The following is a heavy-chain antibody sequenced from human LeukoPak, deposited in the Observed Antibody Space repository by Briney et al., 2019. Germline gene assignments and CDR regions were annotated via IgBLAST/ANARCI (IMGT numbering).Heavy chain of an antibody. CDR1: GGSISSGGYS. CDR2: IYLSGST. J-gene: IGHJ4*02. D-gene: IGHD2-15*01. V-gene: IGHV4-30-2*01. CDR3: ARERVCSGGSCYYFDY. Sequence: PSQTLSLTCAVSGGSISSGGYSWSWIRQPPGKGLEWIGYIYLSGSTYYNPSLKSRVTISEDRSKNQFSLKLSSVTAADTAVYYCARERVCSGGSCYYFDYWGQGTLVTVSS.